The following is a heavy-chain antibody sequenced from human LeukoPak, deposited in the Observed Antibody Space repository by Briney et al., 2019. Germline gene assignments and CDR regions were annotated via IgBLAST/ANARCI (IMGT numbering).Heavy chain of an antibody. CDR3: ARLAAAGHGFDY. Sequence: SVKVSCKASGGTFSSYAISWVRQAPGQGLEWMGGIIPIFGTANYAQKFQGRVTITTDESTSTAYMELSSLRSEDTAVYYCARLAAAGHGFDYWGQGTLVTVSS. D-gene: IGHD6-13*01. CDR1: GGTFSSYA. CDR2: IIPIFGTA. J-gene: IGHJ4*02. V-gene: IGHV1-69*05.